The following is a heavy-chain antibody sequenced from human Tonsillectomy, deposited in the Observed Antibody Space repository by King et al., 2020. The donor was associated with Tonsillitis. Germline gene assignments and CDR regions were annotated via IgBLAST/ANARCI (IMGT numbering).Heavy chain of an antibody. CDR1: GASISTYY. D-gene: IGHD3-9*01. CDR2: FYYTGST. V-gene: IGHV4-59*08. Sequence: VQLQESGPGLVKPSETLSLTCTVSGASISTYYWSWIRQPPGKGLEWLGYFYYTGSTSYNPSLKSRVTISLDTSKNQFSLKLTSVTAADTAVYYCARHAPTYCEILTGSPRGAFDIWGQGTMVTVSS. CDR3: ARHAPTYCEILTGSPRGAFDI. J-gene: IGHJ3*02.